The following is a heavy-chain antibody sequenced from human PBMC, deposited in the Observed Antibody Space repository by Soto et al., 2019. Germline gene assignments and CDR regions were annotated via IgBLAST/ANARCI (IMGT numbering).Heavy chain of an antibody. D-gene: IGHD3-9*01. CDR2: INPNSGGT. CDR3: ARDLVGYYDILTGYSGTPTNWSDP. CDR1: GYTFTGYY. Sequence: ASVKVSCKASGYTFTGYYMHWVRQAPGQGLEWMGWINPNSGGTNYAQKFQGRVTMTRDTSISTAYMELSRLRSDDTAVYYCARDLVGYYDILTGYSGTPTNWSDPWGQGTLVTVSS. V-gene: IGHV1-2*02. J-gene: IGHJ5*02.